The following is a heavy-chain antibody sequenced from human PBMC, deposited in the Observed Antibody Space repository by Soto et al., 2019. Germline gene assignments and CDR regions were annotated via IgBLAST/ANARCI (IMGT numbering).Heavy chain of an antibody. V-gene: IGHV3-30-3*01. CDR3: ARDQWLVVVPAAIRFGDYYYGMDV. CDR2: ISYDGSNK. CDR1: GFTFSSYA. J-gene: IGHJ6*02. Sequence: GGSLRLSCAASGFTFSSYAMHWVRQAPGKGLEWVAVISYDGSNKYYADSVKGRFTISRDNSKNTLYLQMNSLRAEDTAVYYCARDQWLVVVPAAIRFGDYYYGMDVWGQGTTVTVSS. D-gene: IGHD2-2*02.